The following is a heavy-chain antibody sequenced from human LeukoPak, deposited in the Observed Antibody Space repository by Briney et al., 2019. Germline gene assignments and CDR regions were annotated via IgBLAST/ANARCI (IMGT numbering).Heavy chain of an antibody. D-gene: IGHD3-16*01. Sequence: ASVKVSCKASGGTFSSYAISWVRQAPGQGLEWMGGIIPIFGTANYAQKFQGRVTITTGESTTTAYMELSRLRSDDTAVYYCARDRGRDLVWDVWGKGTTVNVSS. CDR2: IIPIFGTA. CDR1: GGTFSSYA. CDR3: ARDRGRDLVWDV. V-gene: IGHV1-69*05. J-gene: IGHJ6*04.